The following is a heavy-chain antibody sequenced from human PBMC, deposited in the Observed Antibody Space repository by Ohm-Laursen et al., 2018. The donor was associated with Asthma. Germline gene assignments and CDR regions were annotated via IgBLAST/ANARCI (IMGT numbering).Heavy chain of an antibody. J-gene: IGHJ3*01. V-gene: IGHV3-64*02. CDR1: GFTFSDYA. CDR3: ARGHRSSWFDAFDV. Sequence: GSLRLSCAASGFTFSDYAMHWVRQAPGKGLEYVSSIFSNGGYSHYADSVKGRFIISRDNSENTLHLQLGSLRPDDTAVYYCARGHRSSWFDAFDVWGHGTVVTVSS. D-gene: IGHD6-13*01. CDR2: IFSNGGYS.